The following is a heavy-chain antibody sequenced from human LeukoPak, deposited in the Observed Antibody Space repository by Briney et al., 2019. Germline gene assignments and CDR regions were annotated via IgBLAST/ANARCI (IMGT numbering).Heavy chain of an antibody. V-gene: IGHV3-43D*03. Sequence: PGGSLRLSCAASGFTFDDYAMHWVRQAPGKGLEWVSLISWDGGSTYYADSVKGRFTISRDNSKNSLYLQMNSLRAEDTALYYCAKGDGEHAYYYYYMDVWGKGTTVTVSS. J-gene: IGHJ6*03. CDR1: GFTFDDYA. D-gene: IGHD3-10*01. CDR2: ISWDGGST. CDR3: AKGDGEHAYYYYYMDV.